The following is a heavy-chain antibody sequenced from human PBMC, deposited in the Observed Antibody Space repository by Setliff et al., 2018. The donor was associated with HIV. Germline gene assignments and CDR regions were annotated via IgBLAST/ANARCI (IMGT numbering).Heavy chain of an antibody. CDR2: IYYSGST. Sequence: SETLSLTCTVSGGSISNYYWSWIRQPPGKGLEWIGNIYYSGSTKYNPSLKSRVTISVDTSKNQFSLKVSSVTAADTAVYFCARRTNGYAALDYWGQGTLVTVSS. V-gene: IGHV4-59*01. CDR1: GGSISNYY. CDR3: ARRTNGYAALDY. D-gene: IGHD5-12*01. J-gene: IGHJ4*02.